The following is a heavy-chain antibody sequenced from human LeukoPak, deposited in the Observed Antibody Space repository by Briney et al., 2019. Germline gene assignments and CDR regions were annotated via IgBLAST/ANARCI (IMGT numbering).Heavy chain of an antibody. Sequence: ASVKVSCKTSGYSFVLYGISWVRQAPGQGPEWMGWISTSTGDTKYTQKFQGRVTLTTDTSTSTAYMELSSLRSDDTAVYYCARDDNYGIFVNVDYWGQGTLVTVSS. D-gene: IGHD4-11*01. V-gene: IGHV1-18*01. J-gene: IGHJ4*02. CDR3: ARDDNYGIFVNVDY. CDR2: ISTSTGDT. CDR1: GYSFVLYG.